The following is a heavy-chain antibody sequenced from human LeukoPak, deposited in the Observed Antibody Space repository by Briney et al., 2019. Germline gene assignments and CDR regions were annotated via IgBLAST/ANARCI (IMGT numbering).Heavy chain of an antibody. V-gene: IGHV3-7*03. D-gene: IGHD3-10*01. Sequence: GGSLRLSCAASGFTFSRYWMSWVRQAPGKGLEWVANIKQDGSQKSYVDSVKGRFTISRDNANNLLYLQMNSLRAEDTAVYYCAKGHSSYYYGSVEYFQHWGQGTLVTVSS. J-gene: IGHJ1*01. CDR2: IKQDGSQK. CDR3: AKGHSSYYYGSVEYFQH. CDR1: GFTFSRYW.